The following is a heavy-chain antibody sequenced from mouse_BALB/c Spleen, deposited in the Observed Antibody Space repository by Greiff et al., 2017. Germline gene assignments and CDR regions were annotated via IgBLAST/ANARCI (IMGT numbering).Heavy chain of an antibody. Sequence: QVQLKESGPGLVAPSQSLSITCTVSGFSLTGYGVNWVRQPPGKGLEWLGMIWGDGSTDYNSALKSRLSISKDNSKSQVFLKMNSLQTDDTARYYCARGYYGSSYRGWYFDVWGVGTTVTVSS. CDR1: GFSLTGYG. CDR3: ARGYYGSSYRGWYFDV. V-gene: IGHV2-6-7*01. D-gene: IGHD1-1*01. J-gene: IGHJ1*01. CDR2: IWGDGST.